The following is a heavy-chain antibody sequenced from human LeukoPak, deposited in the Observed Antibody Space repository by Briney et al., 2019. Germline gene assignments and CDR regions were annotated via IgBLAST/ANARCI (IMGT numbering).Heavy chain of an antibody. CDR3: AREVYNWNCFDY. CDR1: GFTFSSYA. Sequence: GGSLRLSCAASGFTFSSYAMHWVRQAPGKGLEWVAVISYDGSNKYYADSVKGRFTISRDNSENTLYLQMNSLRAEDTAVYYCAREVYNWNCFDYWGRGTLVTVSS. CDR2: ISYDGSNK. J-gene: IGHJ4*02. D-gene: IGHD1-20*01. V-gene: IGHV3-30*04.